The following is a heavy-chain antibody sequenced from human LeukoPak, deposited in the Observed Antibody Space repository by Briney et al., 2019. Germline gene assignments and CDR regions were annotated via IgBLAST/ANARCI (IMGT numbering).Heavy chain of an antibody. CDR1: GGSISSSSYY. D-gene: IGHD3-3*01. CDR2: ICYSGST. V-gene: IGHV4-39*01. J-gene: IGHJ4*02. Sequence: SETLSLTCTVSGGSISSSSYYWGWIRQPPGKGLEWIGSICYSGSTYYNPSLKSRVTISVDTSKNQFSLKLSSVTAADTAVYYCARQRFLEWLSVFDYWGQGTLVTVSS. CDR3: ARQRFLEWLSVFDY.